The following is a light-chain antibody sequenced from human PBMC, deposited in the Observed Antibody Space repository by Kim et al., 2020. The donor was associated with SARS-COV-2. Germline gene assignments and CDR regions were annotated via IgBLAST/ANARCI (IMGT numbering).Light chain of an antibody. J-gene: IGKJ4*01. Sequence: GERTPPSCGASQGISSSLAWYQQKPGQAPRLLICDASGRATGIPDRFSGSGSGTDFTLTISSLEPEDFAVYFCLQRSDWPLTFGGGTKVDIK. CDR3: LQRSDWPLT. CDR1: QGISSS. V-gene: IGKV3-11*01. CDR2: DAS.